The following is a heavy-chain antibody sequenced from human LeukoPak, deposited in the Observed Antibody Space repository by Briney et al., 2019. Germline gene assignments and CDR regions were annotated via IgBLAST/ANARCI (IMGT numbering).Heavy chain of an antibody. J-gene: IGHJ5*02. CDR1: GFTFSTYW. CDR3: ARGPISSNPGT. V-gene: IGHV3-74*01. Sequence: GGSLRLSCAASGFTFSTYWMHWVRQAPGKGLVWVSRVSADGSSTTYADSVKGRFTISRDNAKNTLYLQMNSLRAGDTAIYYCARGPISSNPGTWGQGTLVTVSS. CDR2: VSADGSST. D-gene: IGHD2-2*01.